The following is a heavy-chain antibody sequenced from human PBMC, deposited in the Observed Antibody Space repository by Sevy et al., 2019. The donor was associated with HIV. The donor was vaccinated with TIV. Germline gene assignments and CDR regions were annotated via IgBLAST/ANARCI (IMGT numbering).Heavy chain of an antibody. Sequence: SETLSLTCTVSGGSVSSSLYSWGWVRQSPGKGLEWIGGIYAYRGRTFYNRTVKSRITISVVTPNNQFSLKVTSVTAADTGVYYCARKGNGYNQYFFDYWGQGTLVTVSS. V-gene: IGHV4-39*01. CDR3: ARKGNGYNQYFFDY. CDR1: GGSVSSSLYS. CDR2: IYAYRGRT. J-gene: IGHJ4*02. D-gene: IGHD5-12*01.